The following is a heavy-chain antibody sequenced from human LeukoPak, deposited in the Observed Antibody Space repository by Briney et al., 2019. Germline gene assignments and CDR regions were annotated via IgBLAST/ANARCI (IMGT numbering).Heavy chain of an antibody. Sequence: SETLSLTCTVSGGSISSGGYYWSWIRQPPGKGLEWIGEINHSGSTNYNPSLKSRVTISVDTSKNQFSLKLSSVTAADTAVYYCARGYYDFWSGYYRQGYNWFDPWGQGTLVTVSS. D-gene: IGHD3-3*01. CDR3: ARGYYDFWSGYYRQGYNWFDP. CDR2: INHSGST. CDR1: GGSISSGGYY. J-gene: IGHJ5*02. V-gene: IGHV4-39*07.